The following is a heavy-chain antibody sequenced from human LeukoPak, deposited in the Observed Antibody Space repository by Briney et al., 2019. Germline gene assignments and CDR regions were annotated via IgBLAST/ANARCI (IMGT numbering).Heavy chain of an antibody. Sequence: GGSLRLSCAASGFTFSSYGMHWVRQAPGKGLEWVAFIRYDGSNKYYADSVKGRFTISRDNSKNTLYLQMNSLRAEDTAVYYCAKDRSDSGEEPLDFWGLGTLVTVSS. CDR2: IRYDGSNK. D-gene: IGHD4-17*01. J-gene: IGHJ4*02. CDR3: AKDRSDSGEEPLDF. CDR1: GFTFSSYG. V-gene: IGHV3-30*02.